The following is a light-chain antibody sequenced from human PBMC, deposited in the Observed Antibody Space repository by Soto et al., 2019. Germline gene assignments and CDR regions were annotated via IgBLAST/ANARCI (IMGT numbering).Light chain of an antibody. CDR3: QQYNSMSLT. CDR1: QVISSW. J-gene: IGKJ4*01. V-gene: IGKV1-12*01. Sequence: IQMTQSPSSVSAAVGDRVTITCRASQVISSWLAWYQQRPGTAPKLLIYGATTLRSGVPSRFSGSESGTEFTLTITSLQPEDSATYYCQQYNSMSLTFGGGTKVE. CDR2: GAT.